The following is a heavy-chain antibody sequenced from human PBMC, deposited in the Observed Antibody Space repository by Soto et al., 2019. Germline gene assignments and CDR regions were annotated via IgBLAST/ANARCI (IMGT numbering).Heavy chain of an antibody. CDR3: ARPEEYSSSSDAFDI. Sequence: ASVKVSCKASGYTFTSYGISWVRQAPGQGLEWMGWISAYNGNTNYAQKLQGRVTMTTDKSTRTAYMELRSLRSDDTAVYYCARPEEYSSSSDAFDIWGQGTMVTVSS. J-gene: IGHJ3*02. CDR2: ISAYNGNT. CDR1: GYTFTSYG. D-gene: IGHD6-6*01. V-gene: IGHV1-18*01.